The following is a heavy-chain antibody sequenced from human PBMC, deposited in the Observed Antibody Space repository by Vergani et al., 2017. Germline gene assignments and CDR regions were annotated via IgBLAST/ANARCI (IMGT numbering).Heavy chain of an antibody. CDR1: GFKFSDHY. Sequence: LEESGGGSVKPGGSLRLSCAASGFKFSDHYMSWIRQAPGKGLEWVSHISPGASTVSYTDSVTGRLTVSRDNDTNSLTLDMTTLRVEDTAVYYCAKNPGRSTARHYYAMDVWWQGTTVTVSS. J-gene: IGHJ6*01. V-gene: IGHV3-11*04. CDR2: ISPGASTV. CDR3: AKNPGRSTARHYYAMDV. D-gene: IGHD2-15*01.